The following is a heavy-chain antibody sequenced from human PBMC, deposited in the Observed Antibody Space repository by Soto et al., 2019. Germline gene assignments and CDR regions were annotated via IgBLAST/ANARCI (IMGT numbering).Heavy chain of an antibody. Sequence: SETLSLTCTVSGGSISSYYWSWIRQPPGKGLEWIGYIYYSGSTNYNPSLKSRVTISVDTSKNQFSLKLSSVTAADTAVYYCARTYYYDSSGSYMGFYFDYWGQGTLVTVSS. V-gene: IGHV4-59*01. J-gene: IGHJ4*02. CDR2: IYYSGST. D-gene: IGHD3-22*01. CDR3: ARTYYYDSSGSYMGFYFDY. CDR1: GGSISSYY.